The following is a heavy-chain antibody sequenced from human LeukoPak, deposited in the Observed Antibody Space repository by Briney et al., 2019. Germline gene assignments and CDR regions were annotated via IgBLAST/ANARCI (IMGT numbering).Heavy chain of an antibody. CDR2: IYTSGST. CDR1: GGSISSGSYY. CDR3: ARTHEYFDY. J-gene: IGHJ4*02. Sequence: PSETLSLTCTVSGGSISSGSYYWSWIRQPAGKGLEWIGRIYTSGSTNYNPSLKSRVTISVDTSKNQFSLKLSSVTAADTAVYYYARTHEYFDYWGQGTLVTVSS. V-gene: IGHV4-61*02.